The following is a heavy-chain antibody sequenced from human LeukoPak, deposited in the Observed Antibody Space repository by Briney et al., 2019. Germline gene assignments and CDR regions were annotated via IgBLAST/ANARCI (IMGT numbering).Heavy chain of an antibody. D-gene: IGHD2-21*02. J-gene: IGHJ5*02. Sequence: GGSLRLSCAASGFTFDDYGMSWVRQAPGKGLEWVSGINWNGGSTGYADSVKGRFTISRDNAKNSLYLQMNTLRAEDTALFHCARELRWTAIDPWRRGSIVSDSS. CDR3: ARELRWTAIDP. CDR2: INWNGGST. CDR1: GFTFDDYG. V-gene: IGHV3-20*01.